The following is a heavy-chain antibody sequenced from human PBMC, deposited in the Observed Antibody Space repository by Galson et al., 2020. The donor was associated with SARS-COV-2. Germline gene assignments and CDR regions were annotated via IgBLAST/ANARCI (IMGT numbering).Heavy chain of an antibody. CDR1: GFSLSTSGVG. Sequence: SGPTLVKPTQTLTLTCTFSGFSLSTSGVGVGWIRQPPGKALEWLALIYWDDDKRYSPSLKSRLTITKDTSKNQVVLTMTNMDPVDTATYFCTHRSIFGHFDYWGQGTLVTVSS. V-gene: IGHV2-5*02. CDR3: THRSIFGHFDY. J-gene: IGHJ4*02. CDR2: IYWDDDK. D-gene: IGHD3-3*01.